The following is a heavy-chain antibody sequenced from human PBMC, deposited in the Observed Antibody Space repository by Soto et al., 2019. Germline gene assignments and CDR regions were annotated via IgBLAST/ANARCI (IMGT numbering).Heavy chain of an antibody. V-gene: IGHV3-30*18. D-gene: IGHD2-2*01. CDR3: AKARAGACHAHSCYFGHDY. CDR2: ISDTGSSH. J-gene: IGHJ4*02. CDR1: GFTFSSYG. Sequence: GGSLRLSCVGSGFTFSSYGMHWVRQAPGKGLECVAVISDTGSSHYYAASVEGRFTISRENSKNTLSLHMDRLRVEDTAVYYCAKARAGACHAHSCYFGHDYWGQGTPVTVSS.